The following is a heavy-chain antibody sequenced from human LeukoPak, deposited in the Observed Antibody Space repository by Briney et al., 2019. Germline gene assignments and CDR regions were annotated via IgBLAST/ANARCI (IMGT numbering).Heavy chain of an antibody. D-gene: IGHD1-26*01. V-gene: IGHV4-39*07. CDR1: GGSLSSSSYY. CDR3: ARDLFRGYYPNYFDY. J-gene: IGHJ4*02. Sequence: SETLSLTCTVSGGSLSSSSYYWGWIRPPPGKGLEWIGSIYYSGSNYYNPSLKSRVTISVDTSKNQFSLKLSSVTAADTAVYYCARDLFRGYYPNYFDYWGQGTLVTVSS. CDR2: IYYSGSN.